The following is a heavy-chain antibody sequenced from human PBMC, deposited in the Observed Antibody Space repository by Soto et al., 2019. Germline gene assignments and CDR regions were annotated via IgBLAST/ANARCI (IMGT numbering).Heavy chain of an antibody. CDR3: AKDKGGRYCSRTSCLYSFDY. CDR1: GFTFFAYW. J-gene: IGHJ4*02. D-gene: IGHD2-2*01. Sequence: GGSLRLSCAASGFTFFAYWIHWVRQVPGKGLEWVSTISDSGSTYYADSVEGRFTISRDNSKNTLYLEMNSLRAEDTAVYYCAKDKGGRYCSRTSCLYSFDYWGQGTLVTVSS. CDR2: ISDSGST. V-gene: IGHV3-23*01.